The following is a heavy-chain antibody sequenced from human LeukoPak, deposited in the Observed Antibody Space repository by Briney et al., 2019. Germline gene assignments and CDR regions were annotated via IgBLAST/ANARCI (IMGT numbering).Heavy chain of an antibody. V-gene: IGHV4-38-2*02. CDR2: IYHSGST. Sequence: PSETLSLTCTVSGYSISSGYYWGWIRQPPGKGLEWIGSIYHSGSTYYNPSLKSRVTISVDTSKNQFSLKLSSVTAADTAVYYCARDLSVYYYGSGMAVWGKGTTVTISS. J-gene: IGHJ6*04. D-gene: IGHD3-10*01. CDR3: ARDLSVYYYGSGMAV. CDR1: GYSISSGYY.